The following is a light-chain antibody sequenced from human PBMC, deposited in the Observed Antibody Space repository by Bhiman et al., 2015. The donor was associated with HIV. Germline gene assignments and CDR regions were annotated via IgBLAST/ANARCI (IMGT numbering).Light chain of an antibody. CDR2: VNTDGSH. CDR1: SGHNNYA. CDR3: QTWGTGIHV. Sequence: QPVLTQSPSASASLGASVKLTCTLSSGHNNYAIAWHQQQPEKGPRYLMRVNTDGSHAKGDGIPDRFSSSSSGAERYLIISSLQSEDEADYYCQTWGTGIHVFGTGTKVTVL. V-gene: IGLV4-69*01. J-gene: IGLJ1*01.